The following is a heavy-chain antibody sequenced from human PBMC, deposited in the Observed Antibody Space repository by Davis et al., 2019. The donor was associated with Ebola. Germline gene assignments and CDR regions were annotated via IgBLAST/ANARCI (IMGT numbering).Heavy chain of an antibody. CDR1: GYTFTSYA. V-gene: IGHV1-18*01. J-gene: IGHJ6*02. CDR2: ISAYNGNT. D-gene: IGHD3-16*01. Sequence: AASVKVSCKASGYTFTSYAMHWVRQAPGQRLEWMGWISAYNGNTNYAQKLQSRVTMTTDTSTSTAHMELSSLRSEDTAVYYCATAVGYVDGMDVWGQGTTVTVSS. CDR3: ATAVGYVDGMDV.